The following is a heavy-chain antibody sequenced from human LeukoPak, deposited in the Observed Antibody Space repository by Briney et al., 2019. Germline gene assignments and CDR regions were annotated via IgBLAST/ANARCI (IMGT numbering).Heavy chain of an antibody. CDR3: QLMGELSPNYYYYYMDV. D-gene: IGHD3-16*02. Sequence: SVGSLRLSPAASGFTFSSDGMHWVRQAPGKGLERVAFIRYDGSNKYYADSVKGRFTISRDNSKNTLYLQMNSLRAEDTAVYYCQLMGELSPNYYYYYMDVWGKGTTVTISS. V-gene: IGHV3-30*02. CDR1: GFTFSSDG. J-gene: IGHJ6*03. CDR2: IRYDGSNK.